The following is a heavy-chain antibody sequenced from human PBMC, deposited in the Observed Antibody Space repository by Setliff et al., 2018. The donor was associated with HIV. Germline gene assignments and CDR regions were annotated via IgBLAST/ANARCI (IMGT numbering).Heavy chain of an antibody. J-gene: IGHJ3*02. V-gene: IGHV4-59*11. Sequence: SETLSLTCTVSGGSISSHYWSWIRQHPGKGLEWIGYVYYSGSTNYNPSLKSRVNISVDTSKNQFSLKLSSVTAADTAVYYCARYWQQLGAYAFDIWGQGTMVTVSS. D-gene: IGHD6-13*01. CDR3: ARYWQQLGAYAFDI. CDR1: GGSISSHY. CDR2: VYYSGST.